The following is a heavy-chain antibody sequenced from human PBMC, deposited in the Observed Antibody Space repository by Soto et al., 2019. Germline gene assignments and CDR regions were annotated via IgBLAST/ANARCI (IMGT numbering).Heavy chain of an antibody. J-gene: IGHJ1*01. CDR3: ARSQGYCSGGSCYLEYFYH. CDR2: FYSGGST. D-gene: IGHD2-15*01. Sequence: GGSLRLSCAASGFTVSSNYMSWVRQAPGKGLEWVSVFYSGGSTYYADSVKGRFTISRDNSKNTLYLQMNSLRAEDTAVYYCARSQGYCSGGSCYLEYFYHWGQGTQVTVSS. CDR1: GFTVSSNY. V-gene: IGHV3-66*01.